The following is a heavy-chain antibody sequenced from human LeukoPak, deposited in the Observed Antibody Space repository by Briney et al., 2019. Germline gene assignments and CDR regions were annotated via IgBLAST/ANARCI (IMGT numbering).Heavy chain of an antibody. D-gene: IGHD5-18*01. Sequence: ASVKVSCKASGGTFSSYAISWVRQAPGQGLEWTGRIIPILGIANYAQKFQGRVTITADKSTSTAYMELSSLRSEDTAVYYCAREVELWLRLIDYWGQGTLVTVSS. V-gene: IGHV1-69*04. CDR2: IIPILGIA. J-gene: IGHJ4*02. CDR3: AREVELWLRLIDY. CDR1: GGTFSSYA.